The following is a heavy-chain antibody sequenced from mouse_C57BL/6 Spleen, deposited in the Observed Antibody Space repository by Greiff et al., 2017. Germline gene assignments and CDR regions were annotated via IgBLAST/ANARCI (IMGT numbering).Heavy chain of an antibody. Sequence: DVMLVESGGGLVQPGGSMKLSCVASGFTFSNYWMNWVRQSPEKGLEWVAQIRLKSDNYATHYAESVKGRFTISRDDSKSGVYLQMNNLRAEDTGIYYCTRGSSGHFAYWGQGTLVTVSA. D-gene: IGHD3-2*02. CDR3: TRGSSGHFAY. V-gene: IGHV6-3*01. J-gene: IGHJ3*01. CDR2: IRLKSDNYAT. CDR1: GFTFSNYW.